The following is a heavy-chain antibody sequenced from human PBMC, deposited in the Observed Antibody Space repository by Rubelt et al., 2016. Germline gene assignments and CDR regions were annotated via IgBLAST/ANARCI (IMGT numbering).Heavy chain of an antibody. Sequence: QLLLQESGPGLVKPSETLSLTCTVSGGSISNGYYWGWIRQPPGKELEWIGSIHHSGSARYNPSLKSRVTISLDTSKNQCSRQPTCVTAADTAVYDWARQVRDTSGQNSAGYWGQGTLVIVSS. CDR1: GGSISNGYY. CDR3: ARQVRDTSGQNSAGY. D-gene: IGHD3-22*01. J-gene: IGHJ4*02. V-gene: IGHV4-39*01. CDR2: IHHSGSA.